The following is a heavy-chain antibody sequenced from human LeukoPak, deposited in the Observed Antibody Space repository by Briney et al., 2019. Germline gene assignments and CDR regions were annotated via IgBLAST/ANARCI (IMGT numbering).Heavy chain of an antibody. D-gene: IGHD6-19*01. Sequence: QPGGSLRLSCAASGFTFSSYAMSWVRQAPGKGLEWVSAISGSGGSTYYADSVKGRFTISRDNSKNTLYLQMNSLRAEDTAVYYCAKEVENSSGWYSHFDYWGQGTLVTVSS. V-gene: IGHV3-23*01. J-gene: IGHJ4*02. CDR3: AKEVENSSGWYSHFDY. CDR2: ISGSGGST. CDR1: GFTFSSYA.